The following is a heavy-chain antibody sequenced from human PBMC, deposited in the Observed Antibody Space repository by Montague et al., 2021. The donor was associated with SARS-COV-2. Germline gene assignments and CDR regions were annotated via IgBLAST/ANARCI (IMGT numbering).Heavy chain of an antibody. D-gene: IGHD3-10*01. CDR2: IIHSGST. CDR3: ARPITMVRGVTKRNNWFDH. V-gene: IGHV4-34*12. Sequence: IIHSGSTNYNPSLKSRVTMSVDKSKNDFSLKLSPVTAADTAMYYCARPITMVRGVTKRNNWFDHGGRGILVTVAS. J-gene: IGHJ5*02.